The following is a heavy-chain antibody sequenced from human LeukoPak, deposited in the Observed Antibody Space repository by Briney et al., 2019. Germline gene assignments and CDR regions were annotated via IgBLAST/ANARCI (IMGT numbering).Heavy chain of an antibody. CDR3: ARSLRYCSSTSCLDAFDI. V-gene: IGHV1-69*04. J-gene: IGHJ3*02. CDR2: IIPILGIA. Sequence: SVKVSCKASGGTFSSYAISWVRQAPGQGLEWMGRIIPILGIANYAQKFQGRVTITADKSTSTAYMELSSLRSEDTAVYYCARSLRYCSSTSCLDAFDIWGQGTMVTVSS. CDR1: GGTFSSYA. D-gene: IGHD2-2*01.